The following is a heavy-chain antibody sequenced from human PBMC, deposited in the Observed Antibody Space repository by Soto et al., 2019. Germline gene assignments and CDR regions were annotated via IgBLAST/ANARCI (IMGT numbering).Heavy chain of an antibody. CDR3: ARIAVAGTRTYYFDY. CDR2: IYYSGST. J-gene: IGHJ4*02. Sequence: SETLSLTCTVSGGSISSYYWSWIRQPPEKGLEWIGYIYYSGSTNYNPSLKSRVTISVDTSKNQFSLKLSSVTAADTAVYYCARIAVAGTRTYYFDYWGQGTLVTVSS. D-gene: IGHD6-19*01. V-gene: IGHV4-59*01. CDR1: GGSISSYY.